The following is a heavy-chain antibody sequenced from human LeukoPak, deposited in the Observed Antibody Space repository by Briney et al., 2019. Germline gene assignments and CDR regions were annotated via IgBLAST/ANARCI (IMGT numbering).Heavy chain of an antibody. Sequence: GGSLRLSFAVSGFSFSGEYMSWIRQAPGQGLEWVSYISNTGSYTNYADSVEGRFTISRDNTENSLYLQMNSLRAEDTAVYYCARDLHYYVAMYVCGQGTTVTVSS. CDR2: ISNTGSYT. CDR1: GFSFSGEY. D-gene: IGHD3-10*02. J-gene: IGHJ6*02. V-gene: IGHV3-11*05. CDR3: ARDLHYYVAMYV.